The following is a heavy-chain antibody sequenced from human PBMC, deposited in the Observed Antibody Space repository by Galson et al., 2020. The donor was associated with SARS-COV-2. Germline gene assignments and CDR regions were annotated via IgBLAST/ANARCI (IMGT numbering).Heavy chain of an antibody. CDR3: SRHSVPILSGYNTNFDY. D-gene: IGHD3-3*01. J-gene: IGHJ4*02. CDR2: IRSKAYGGAT. CDR1: GFTFSDYA. Sequence: GGSLRLSCTASGFTFSDYAMNWFRQAPGKGLEWVGFIRSKAYGGATEYAASVKGRFTISRDDSKSVAYLQMNSLKTEDSAVYYCSRHSVPILSGYNTNFDYWGRGTLVTVSS. V-gene: IGHV3-49*03.